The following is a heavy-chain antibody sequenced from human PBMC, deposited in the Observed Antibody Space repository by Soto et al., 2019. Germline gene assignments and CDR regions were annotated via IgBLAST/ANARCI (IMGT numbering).Heavy chain of an antibody. CDR1: GFTFSSYG. CDR3: ARDRGVVGATTGGWFDP. J-gene: IGHJ5*02. Sequence: QVQLVESGGGVVQPGRSLRLSCAASGFTFSSYGMHWVRQAPGKGLEWVAVIWYDGSNKYYADSVKGRFTISRDNSKNTLYLQMNSLRAEDTAVYYCARDRGVVGATTGGWFDPWGQGTLVTVSS. CDR2: IWYDGSNK. V-gene: IGHV3-33*01. D-gene: IGHD1-26*01.